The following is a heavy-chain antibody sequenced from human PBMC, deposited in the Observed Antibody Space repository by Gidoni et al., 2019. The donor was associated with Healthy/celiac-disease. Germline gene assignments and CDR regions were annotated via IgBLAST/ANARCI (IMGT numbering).Heavy chain of an antibody. Sequence: QLQLQESGPGLVKPSETLSLTCTVSGGPISSSSYYWGWIRQPPGKGLEWIGSIYYSGSTYYNPSLKSRVTISVDTSKNQFSLKLSSVTAADTAVYYCARWHVAVAGYFDYWGQGTLVTVSS. CDR1: GGPISSSSYY. J-gene: IGHJ4*02. D-gene: IGHD6-19*01. CDR2: IYYSGST. V-gene: IGHV4-39*07. CDR3: ARWHVAVAGYFDY.